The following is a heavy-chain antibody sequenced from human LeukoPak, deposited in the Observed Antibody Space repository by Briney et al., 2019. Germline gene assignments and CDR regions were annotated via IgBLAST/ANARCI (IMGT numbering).Heavy chain of an antibody. Sequence: SATPSLTCAVYGGSFSGYYWSWIRQPPGKGLEWIGEINHSGSTNYNPSLKSRVTISVDTSKNQFSLKLSSVTAADTAVYYCARGKSIAVAGDFDIWGQGTMVTVSS. CDR3: ARGKSIAVAGDFDI. V-gene: IGHV4-34*01. J-gene: IGHJ3*02. D-gene: IGHD6-19*01. CDR2: INHSGST. CDR1: GGSFSGYY.